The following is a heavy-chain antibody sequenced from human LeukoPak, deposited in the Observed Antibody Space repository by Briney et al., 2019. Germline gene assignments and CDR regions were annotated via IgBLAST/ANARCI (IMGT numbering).Heavy chain of an antibody. Sequence: PGGSLRLSCAASGFTFSTYGMSWVRQAPGKGLEWVSAISGNGYYTYYADSVKGRFTISRDNSKNTLFLRMNSLRAEDTAVYFCAKLPQGGGDHYYIEVWGKGTTVTVSS. V-gene: IGHV3-23*01. CDR2: ISGNGYYT. CDR1: GFTFSTYG. J-gene: IGHJ6*03. D-gene: IGHD2-21*02. CDR3: AKLPQGGGDHYYIEV.